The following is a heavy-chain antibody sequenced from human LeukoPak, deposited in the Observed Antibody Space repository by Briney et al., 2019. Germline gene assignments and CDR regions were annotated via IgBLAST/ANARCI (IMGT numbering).Heavy chain of an antibody. V-gene: IGHV1-8*01. D-gene: IGHD2-2*01. CDR2: MNPNSGNT. Sequence: GASVKVSCKASGYTFSDYDINWVRQATGQGLEGMGWMNPNSGNTGYAQKFQGSVTMTRNTSITTAYMELSSLRSEDTAVYYCARGGTRYCTSTSCSDYYYDGMDVWGQGTTVTVSS. CDR1: GYTFSDYD. J-gene: IGHJ6*02. CDR3: ARGGTRYCTSTSCSDYYYDGMDV.